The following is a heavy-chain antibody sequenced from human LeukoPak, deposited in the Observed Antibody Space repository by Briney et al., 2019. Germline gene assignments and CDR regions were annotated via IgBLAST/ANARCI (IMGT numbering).Heavy chain of an antibody. CDR2: INHSGST. D-gene: IGHD6-13*01. V-gene: IGHV4-34*01. J-gene: IGHJ4*02. Sequence: PSEILSLTCAVYGGSFSGYYWSWIRQSPRKGLEWIGEINHSGSTHYNPSLKSRVSISVDTSQKQFSLRLTSVTAADTAVYYCARGRYLTTSGGAAAGFLDYWGQGSLVTVST. CDR1: GGSFSGYY. CDR3: ARGRYLTTSGGAAAGFLDY.